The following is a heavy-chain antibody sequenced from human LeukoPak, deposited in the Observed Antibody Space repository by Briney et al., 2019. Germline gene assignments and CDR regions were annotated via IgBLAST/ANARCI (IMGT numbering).Heavy chain of an antibody. CDR3: AKAVGVLRGFDP. D-gene: IGHD3-10*01. Sequence: GGSLRLSCAASGFTFSSYAMSWLRQAPGKGLEWVSAYSGSGTNTYYADSVKGRLIISRDNSKNMLYLQMNSLRVEDTAVYYCAKAVGVLRGFDPWGQGTLVTVSS. V-gene: IGHV3-23*01. J-gene: IGHJ5*02. CDR2: YSGSGTNT. CDR1: GFTFSSYA.